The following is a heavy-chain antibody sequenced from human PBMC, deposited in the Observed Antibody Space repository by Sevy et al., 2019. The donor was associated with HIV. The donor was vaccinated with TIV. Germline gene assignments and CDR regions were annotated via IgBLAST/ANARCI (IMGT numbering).Heavy chain of an antibody. CDR3: ATVSFLDAFDI. D-gene: IGHD3-10*01. V-gene: IGHV3-23*01. Sequence: GGSLRLSCAASGFTFSSYAMSWVRQAPGKGLEWVSAISGSGGSTYYADSVKGRFTISRDNSKNTLYLQMNSLRAEDTTVYYWATVSFLDAFDIWGQGTMVTVSS. CDR1: GFTFSSYA. J-gene: IGHJ3*02. CDR2: ISGSGGST.